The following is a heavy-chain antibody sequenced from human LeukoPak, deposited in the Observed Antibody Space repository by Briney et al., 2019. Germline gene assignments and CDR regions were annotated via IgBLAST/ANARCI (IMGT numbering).Heavy chain of an antibody. CDR2: IKQDGNEK. CDR1: GFIFRNHW. V-gene: IGHV3-7*01. Sequence: GGSLRLSCAATGFIFRNHWMSWVRQVPGRALEWVAHIKQDGNEKHYVDSVEGRFTLSRDDSKNSLYLQMNSLRVDDSAVYYCARGPNYGDRVDYFDYWGQGTLVTVSS. D-gene: IGHD4-17*01. CDR3: ARGPNYGDRVDYFDY. J-gene: IGHJ4*02.